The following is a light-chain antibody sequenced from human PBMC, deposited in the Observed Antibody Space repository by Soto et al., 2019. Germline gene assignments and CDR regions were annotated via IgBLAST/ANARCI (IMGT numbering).Light chain of an antibody. V-gene: IGKV3-20*01. CDR1: QSVSSSY. CDR3: QQYGSSPRT. Sequence: EIVLTQSPGTLSLSPGERATLSCRASQSVSSSYVAWYQQKPGQPPRLLIYGASNRAGGIPDRFSGSGSGTDFTLTISRLEPEDFAVYFCQQYGSSPRTFGQGTKVDIK. CDR2: GAS. J-gene: IGKJ1*01.